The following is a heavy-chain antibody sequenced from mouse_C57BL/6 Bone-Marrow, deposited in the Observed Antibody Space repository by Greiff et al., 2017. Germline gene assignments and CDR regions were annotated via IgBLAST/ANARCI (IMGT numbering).Heavy chain of an antibody. CDR2: IDPENGDT. CDR1: GFNIKDDY. J-gene: IGHJ2*01. Sequence: EVNVVESGAELVRPGASVKLSCTASGFNIKDDYMHWVKQRPEQGLEWIGWIDPENGDTEYASKFQGKATITADTSSNTAYLQLSSLTSEDTAVYYCTTVITTVPYFDYWGQGTTLTVSS. CDR3: TTVITTVPYFDY. D-gene: IGHD1-1*01. V-gene: IGHV14-4*01.